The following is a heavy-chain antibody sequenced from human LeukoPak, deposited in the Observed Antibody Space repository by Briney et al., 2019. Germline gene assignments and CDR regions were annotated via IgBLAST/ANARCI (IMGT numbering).Heavy chain of an antibody. D-gene: IGHD6-13*01. V-gene: IGHV3-11*01. CDR3: ARALGRAGSWHFDY. J-gene: IGHJ4*02. Sequence: GGSLTLSSAASGFTFSDYYMRWIRQAPGKGLEWVSYISSSGSTIYYADSVKGRFTISRDNAKNSLYLQMNSLRAEDTAVYYCARALGRAGSWHFDYWGQGTLVTVSS. CDR2: ISSSGSTI. CDR1: GFTFSDYY.